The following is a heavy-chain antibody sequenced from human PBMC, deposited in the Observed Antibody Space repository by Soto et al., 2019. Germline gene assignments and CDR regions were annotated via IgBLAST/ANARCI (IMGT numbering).Heavy chain of an antibody. J-gene: IGHJ3*02. CDR1: GFTFRSYG. CDR3: ARTAGGRVRGALDI. CDR2: MSDDESKK. V-gene: IGHV3-30-3*01. Sequence: QEQLVESGGGVVQPGRSLRLSCVASGFTFRSYGMHWVRQAPGMGLEWVAVMSDDESKKYYADSVKGRFTISRDNSKNTLFLQMDTLISEDTAVYYCARTAGGRVRGALDIWGQGTMVTVSS. D-gene: IGHD6-13*01.